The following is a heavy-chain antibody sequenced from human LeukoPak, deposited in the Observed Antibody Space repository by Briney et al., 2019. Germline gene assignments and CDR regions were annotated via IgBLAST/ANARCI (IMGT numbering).Heavy chain of an antibody. CDR2: IHPGDSDT. Sequence: GESLKISCKGSGYSFTSYWIGWVRQMPGKGLEWMGIIHPGDSDTRYSPSFQGQVTISADKSISTAYLQWSSLKASDTAMYYCARSSSEPYCSSTSFYTAYYLDYWGQGTLLTVSS. CDR3: ARSSSEPYCSSTSFYTAYYLDY. V-gene: IGHV5-51*01. D-gene: IGHD2-2*02. J-gene: IGHJ4*02. CDR1: GYSFTSYW.